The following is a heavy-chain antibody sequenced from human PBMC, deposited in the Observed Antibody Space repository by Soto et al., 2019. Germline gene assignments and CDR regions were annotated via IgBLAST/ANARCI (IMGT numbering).Heavy chain of an antibody. CDR3: ARDRPLGRPITIFGVALRGMDV. CDR1: GYAFTSYY. CDR2: INPSGGST. D-gene: IGHD3-3*01. Sequence: QVQLVQSGAEVKKPGASVKVSCKASGYAFTSYYMHWVRQAPGQGLEWMGIINPSGGSTSYAQKFQGRVTMTRDTSTSTVYMELSSLRSEDTAVYYCARDRPLGRPITIFGVALRGMDVWGQGTTVTVSS. J-gene: IGHJ6*02. V-gene: IGHV1-46*01.